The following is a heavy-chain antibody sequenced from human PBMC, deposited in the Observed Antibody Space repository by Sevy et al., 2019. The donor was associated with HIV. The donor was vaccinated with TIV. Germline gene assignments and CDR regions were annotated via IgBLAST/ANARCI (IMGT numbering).Heavy chain of an antibody. CDR2: VNPNSGGT. Sequence: ASVKVSCKASGSTFTAYYIHWVRQAPGQGLEWMGWVNPNSGGTTYAQRFQGRVTMTRDTSISTAYMELSSLKSDDTAVYYCRLGTIFTPNCFDPWGQGTLVTVSS. D-gene: IGHD3-3*01. CDR1: GSTFTAYY. V-gene: IGHV1-2*02. J-gene: IGHJ5*02. CDR3: RLGTIFTPNCFDP.